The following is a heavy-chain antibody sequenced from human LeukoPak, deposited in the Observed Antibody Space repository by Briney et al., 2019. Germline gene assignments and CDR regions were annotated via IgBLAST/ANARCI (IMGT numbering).Heavy chain of an antibody. CDR1: GGSISSGSYY. CDR3: ARGQLWSNFDY. V-gene: IGHV4-61*02. J-gene: IGHJ4*02. CDR2: IYTSGST. D-gene: IGHD5-18*01. Sequence: SQTLSLTCTVSGGSISSGSYYWSWIRQPAGEGLEWIGRIYTSGSTNYNPSLKSRVTISVDTSKNQFSLKLSSVTAADTAVYYCARGQLWSNFDYWGQGTLVTVSS.